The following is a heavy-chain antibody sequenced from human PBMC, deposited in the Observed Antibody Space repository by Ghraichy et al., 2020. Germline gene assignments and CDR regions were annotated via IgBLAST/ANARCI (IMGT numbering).Heavy chain of an antibody. V-gene: IGHV3-23*01. Sequence: GGSLRLSCAASEFNFSSYAMTWVRQAPGKGLEWVSTISSGGAKTHYADPVKGRFTISRDNSQNTLFLQMNSLRADDTAVYYCAKSGLGRGSYDYFDHWGQGTLVTVSS. CDR2: ISSGGAKT. D-gene: IGHD1-26*01. CDR3: AKSGLGRGSYDYFDH. CDR1: EFNFSSYA. J-gene: IGHJ4*02.